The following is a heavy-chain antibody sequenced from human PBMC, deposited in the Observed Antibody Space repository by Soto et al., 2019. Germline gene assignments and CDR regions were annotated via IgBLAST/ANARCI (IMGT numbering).Heavy chain of an antibody. CDR3: ARGTTEEALDY. V-gene: IGHV1-18*01. Sequence: ASVKVSCKASGYSFISYDINWVRQASGRGLEWMGWISAYNGNTNYAQKLQGRVTMTTDTSTSTAYMELRSLRSDDTAVYYCARGTTEEALDYWGRGTLVTVSS. J-gene: IGHJ4*02. CDR2: ISAYNGNT. CDR1: GYSFISYD. D-gene: IGHD1-1*01.